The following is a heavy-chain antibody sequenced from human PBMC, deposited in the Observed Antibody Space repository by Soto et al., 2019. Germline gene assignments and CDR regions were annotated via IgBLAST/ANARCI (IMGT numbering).Heavy chain of an antibody. D-gene: IGHD2-8*01. Sequence: PGGSLRLSCAASGFTFSSYWMSWVRQAPGKGLEWVANIKQDGSEKYYVDSVKGRFTISRDNAKNSLYLQMNSLRAEDTAVYYCARYCTNGVCYRGAFDIWGQGTMVTVSS. CDR2: IKQDGSEK. V-gene: IGHV3-7*03. CDR3: ARYCTNGVCYRGAFDI. CDR1: GFTFSSYW. J-gene: IGHJ3*02.